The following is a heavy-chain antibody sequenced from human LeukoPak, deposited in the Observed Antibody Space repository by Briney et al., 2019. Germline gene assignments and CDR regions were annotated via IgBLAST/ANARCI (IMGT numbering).Heavy chain of an antibody. CDR2: INPSGGST. CDR3: ARAAYYYDSSGYYPDY. CDR1: GYTFTSSY. V-gene: IGHV1-46*01. J-gene: IGHJ4*02. D-gene: IGHD3-22*01. Sequence: ASVKVSCKASGYTFTSSYMHWVRQAPGQGLEWMGIINPSGGSTSYAQKFRGRVTMTRDMSTSTVYMELSSLRSEDTAVYYCARAAYYYDSSGYYPDYWGQGTLVTVSS.